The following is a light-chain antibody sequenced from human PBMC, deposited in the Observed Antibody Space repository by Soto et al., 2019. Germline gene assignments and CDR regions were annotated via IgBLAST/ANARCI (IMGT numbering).Light chain of an antibody. CDR3: LQHSIYPLP. CDR1: QVIRND. J-gene: IGKJ4*01. Sequence: DIQMTQSPSSLSSSVGDRVTITCRASQVIRNDLSWYQQKPGKAPKRLIYAASSLHSGVPSRFSGSGSGTEFTLTISSLQPEDFATYYCLQHSIYPLPFGGGANVAIK. V-gene: IGKV1-17*01. CDR2: AAS.